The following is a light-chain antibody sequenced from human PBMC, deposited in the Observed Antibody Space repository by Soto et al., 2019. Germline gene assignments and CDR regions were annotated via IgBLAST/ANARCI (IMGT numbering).Light chain of an antibody. J-gene: IGLJ2*01. CDR3: AAWDDSLNARWGV. CDR1: SSNIGSNT. CDR2: SNN. V-gene: IGLV1-44*01. Sequence: QSVLTQPPSASGTPGQRVTISCSGSSSNIGSNTVNWYQQLPGTAPKLLIYSNNQRPSGVPDRFSGSKSGTSASLAISGLQSEDEADYYCAAWDDSLNARWGVFGGGTKLTVL.